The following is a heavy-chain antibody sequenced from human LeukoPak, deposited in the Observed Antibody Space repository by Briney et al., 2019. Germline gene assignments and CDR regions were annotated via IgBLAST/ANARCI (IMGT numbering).Heavy chain of an antibody. CDR3: ARVTTVTTSFHFDY. CDR1: GESLSAYY. CDR2: INDSGST. V-gene: IGHV4-34*01. J-gene: IGHJ4*02. D-gene: IGHD4-17*01. Sequence: SETLSLTCAVYGESLSAYYWSWIRQPPGKGLEWIGEINDSGSTNYNPSLKSRVTISLDTSKNQFSLKLSSVTAADTAVYYCARVTTVTTSFHFDYWGQGTLVTVSS.